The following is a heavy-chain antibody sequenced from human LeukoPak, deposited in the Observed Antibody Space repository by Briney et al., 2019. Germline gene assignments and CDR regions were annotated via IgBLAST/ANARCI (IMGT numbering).Heavy chain of an antibody. CDR2: IYYSGST. CDR3: ARRGARRTMYDFWSGYLTDAFDI. J-gene: IGHJ3*02. Sequence: PSQTLSLTCAVSGGSISSGGYSWSWIRQPPGKGLEWIGYIYYSGSTYYNPSLKSRVTISVDTSKNQFSLKLSSVTAADTAVYYCARRGARRTMYDFWSGYLTDAFDIWGQGTMVTVSS. CDR1: GGSISSGGYS. V-gene: IGHV4-30-4*07. D-gene: IGHD3-3*01.